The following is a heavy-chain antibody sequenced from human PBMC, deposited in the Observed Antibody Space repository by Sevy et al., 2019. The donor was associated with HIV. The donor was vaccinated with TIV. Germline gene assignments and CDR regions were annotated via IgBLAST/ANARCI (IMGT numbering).Heavy chain of an antibody. CDR3: VKEGGGGGGDH. CDR2: IQYGGSNK. J-gene: IGHJ4*02. V-gene: IGHV3-30*02. CDR1: GFSFSSYG. D-gene: IGHD3-16*01. Sequence: GGSLRLSCAASGFSFSSYGMHWVRQAPGKGLEWMSYIQYGGSNKDYADSVKGRFTISRDNSKNTLYLQMNSLRVEDTAVFYGVKEGGGGGGDHWGQGTLVTVSS.